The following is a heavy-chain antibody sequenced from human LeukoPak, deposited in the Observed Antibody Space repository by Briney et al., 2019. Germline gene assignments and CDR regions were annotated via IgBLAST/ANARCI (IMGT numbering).Heavy chain of an antibody. V-gene: IGHV1-2*02. CDR1: GYTFTGYY. J-gene: IGHJ6*02. D-gene: IGHD6-13*01. CDR2: INPNSGGT. CDR3: AREGIAAAGTHYYYYGMDV. Sequence: ASVKVSCKASGYTFTGYYMHWVRQAPGQGLEWMGWINPNSGGTNYAQKLQGRVTMTRDTSISTAYMELSRLRSDDTAVYYCAREGIAAAGTHYYYYGMDVWGQGTTVTVSS.